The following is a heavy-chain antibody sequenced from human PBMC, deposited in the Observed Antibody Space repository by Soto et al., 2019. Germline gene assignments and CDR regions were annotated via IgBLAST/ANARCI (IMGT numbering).Heavy chain of an antibody. V-gene: IGHV3-74*01. Sequence: EVQLVESGGGLVQPGGSLRLSCVASGFTFSSYWMHCVRQAPGKGLVWVSRISNDGSSTSYADPVKGRFTISRDNAKNTLYLQMNSLRAEDTAVYYCARLPNKSPQNWGQGTLVIVSP. J-gene: IGHJ1*01. CDR1: GFTFSSYW. CDR2: ISNDGSST. CDR3: ARLPNKSPQN.